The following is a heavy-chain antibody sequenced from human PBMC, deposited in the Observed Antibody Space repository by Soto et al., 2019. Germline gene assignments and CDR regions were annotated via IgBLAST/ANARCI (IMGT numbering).Heavy chain of an antibody. D-gene: IGHD1-26*01. V-gene: IGHV3-30-3*01. Sequence: QVQLVESGGGVVQPGRSLRLSCAASRFTVSSYTMHWVRQAPGQGLEWVAVISSDGNHKYYTDSVKGRFTISRDTSTNTLYLQMNSLRAEDTAVYYCARWEQPLFDYWGQGTLVTVSS. CDR2: ISSDGNHK. CDR3: ARWEQPLFDY. J-gene: IGHJ4*02. CDR1: RFTVSSYT.